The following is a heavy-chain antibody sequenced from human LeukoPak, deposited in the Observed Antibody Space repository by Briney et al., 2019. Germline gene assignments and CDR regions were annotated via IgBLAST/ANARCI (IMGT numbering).Heavy chain of an antibody. V-gene: IGHV1-8*01. J-gene: IGHJ6*02. Sequence: ASVKVSCKASGYTFTSYDINWVRQATGQGLEWMGWMNPNSGNTGYAQKFQGRVTMTRDTYINKAYMELSGLRAEDTAVYYCARGNVDYYGTGVWGRGTTVTVSS. CDR2: MNPNSGNT. CDR3: ARGNVDYYGTGV. CDR1: GYTFTSYD.